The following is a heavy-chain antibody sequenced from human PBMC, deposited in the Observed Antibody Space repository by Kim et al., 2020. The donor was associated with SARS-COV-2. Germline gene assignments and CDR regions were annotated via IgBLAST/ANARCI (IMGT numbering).Heavy chain of an antibody. CDR3: ARIPHYYDSSGYATYYYYGMDV. V-gene: IGHV5-51*01. J-gene: IGHJ6*02. D-gene: IGHD3-22*01. Sequence: GESLQISCKGSGYSFTSYWIGWVRQMPGKGLEWMGIIYPGDSDTRYSPSFQGQVTISADKSISTAYLQWSSLKASDTAMYYCARIPHYYDSSGYATYYYYGMDVWGQGTTVTVSS. CDR1: GYSFTSYW. CDR2: IYPGDSDT.